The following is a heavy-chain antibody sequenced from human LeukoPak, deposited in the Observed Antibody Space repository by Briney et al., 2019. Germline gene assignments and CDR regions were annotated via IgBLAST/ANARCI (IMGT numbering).Heavy chain of an antibody. D-gene: IGHD4-17*01. CDR1: GFTFSSYE. CDR3: ARGAYGDNGRGY. J-gene: IGHJ4*02. Sequence: GGSLRLSCAASGFTFSSYEMNWVRPAPGKGLEWGSYIYKTGTTTYYTDSVRGRFTISRDNARNSLFLQMNSLRAEDTAVCYCARGAYGDNGRGYWGQGTLVTVS. CDR2: IYKTGTTT. V-gene: IGHV3-48*03.